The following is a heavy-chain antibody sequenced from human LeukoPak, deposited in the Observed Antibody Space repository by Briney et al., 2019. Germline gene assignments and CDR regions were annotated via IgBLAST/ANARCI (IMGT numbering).Heavy chain of an antibody. Sequence: GGSLRLSCAASGFSFSSYWMSWVRQAPGKGLEWVANIKQDGSEKYYVDSMKGRFTISRDNAKNSLYLQMNSLRAEDTAVYYCATDRDCRFDYWGQGTLVTVSS. CDR1: GFSFSSYW. V-gene: IGHV3-7*01. D-gene: IGHD2-21*02. J-gene: IGHJ4*02. CDR3: ATDRDCRFDY. CDR2: IKQDGSEK.